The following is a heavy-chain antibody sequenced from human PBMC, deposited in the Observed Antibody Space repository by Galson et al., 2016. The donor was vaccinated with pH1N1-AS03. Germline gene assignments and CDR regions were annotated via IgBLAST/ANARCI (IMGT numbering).Heavy chain of an antibody. D-gene: IGHD3-10*01. V-gene: IGHV3-30*18. J-gene: IGHJ3*02. CDR3: AKEGSGSVSKLAFDN. CDR1: GFIFSNHG. Sequence: SVRLSCAASGFIFSNHGTHWVRQAPGKGLEWVAVITSHGKIDYYAESVRGRFTVSRDNSNDTLYMQMYSLRAEDSAVYYCAKEGSGSVSKLAFDNWGQGTIVTVSS. CDR2: ITSHGKID.